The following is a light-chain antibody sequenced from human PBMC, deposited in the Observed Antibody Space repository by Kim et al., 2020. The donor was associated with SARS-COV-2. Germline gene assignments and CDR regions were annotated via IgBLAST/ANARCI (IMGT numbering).Light chain of an antibody. CDR3: QQYDDYPIT. Sequence: DTQLTQSPSSLSAFVGDRVTITCRASHDITIWLSWFQQRPGKAPKPLILGASNLQSGVPSRFSGSGSGTYFTLTISSLQPEDSAIYYCQQYDDYPITFGQGTRLRLN. CDR1: HDITIW. V-gene: IGKV1D-16*01. CDR2: GAS. J-gene: IGKJ5*01.